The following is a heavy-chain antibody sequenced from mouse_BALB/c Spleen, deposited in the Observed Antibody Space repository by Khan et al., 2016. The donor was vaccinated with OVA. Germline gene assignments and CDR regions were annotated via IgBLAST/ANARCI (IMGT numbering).Heavy chain of an antibody. CDR2: TNPTNGRT. J-gene: IGHJ2*01. Sequence: QVQLQQPGAELVKAGASVKMSCKASGYTFTSYWMHWVKQRLGQGLEWFAETNPTNGRTYYNEKFKSKATLTVDKSSSTAYMLLSGPKFEYSAVYYCARIKWIVATDFDYWGQGTTLTVSS. D-gene: IGHD1-1*01. V-gene: IGHV1S81*02. CDR1: GYTFTSYW. CDR3: ARIKWIVATDFDY.